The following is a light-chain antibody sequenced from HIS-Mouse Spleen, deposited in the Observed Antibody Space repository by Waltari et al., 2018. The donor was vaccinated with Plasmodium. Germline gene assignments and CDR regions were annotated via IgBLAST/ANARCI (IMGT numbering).Light chain of an antibody. J-gene: IGKJ4*01. CDR3: QKYNSAPPLT. CDR1: QGISNY. CDR2: AAS. V-gene: IGKV1-27*01. Sequence: SPSSLSASVGDRVTITCRASQGISNYLAWYQQKPGKVPKLLIYAASTLQSGVPSRFSGSGSGTDFTLTISSLQPEDVATYYCQKYNSAPPLTFGGGTKVEIK.